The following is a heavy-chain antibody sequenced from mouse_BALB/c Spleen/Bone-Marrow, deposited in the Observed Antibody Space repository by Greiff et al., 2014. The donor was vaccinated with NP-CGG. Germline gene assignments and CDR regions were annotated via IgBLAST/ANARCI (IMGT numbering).Heavy chain of an antibody. CDR3: ARNPHYYAMDY. CDR1: GYTFSYSW. CDR2: IYPEDGDT. J-gene: IGHJ4*01. Sequence: QVQLKESGPELVKPGASVKISCKTSGYTFSYSWMSWARQRPGQGLEWIGRIYPEDGDTNYNGRFKGKATLTADKSSNTTYMQLSSLTSVDSAVYFCARNPHYYAMDYWGQGTSVTVSS. V-gene: IGHV1-82*01.